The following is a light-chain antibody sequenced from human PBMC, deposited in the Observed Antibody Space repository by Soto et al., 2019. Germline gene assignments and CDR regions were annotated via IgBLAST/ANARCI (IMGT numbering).Light chain of an antibody. J-gene: IGLJ7*01. CDR1: SSDIGGYNF. CDR3: SSYSSSSPYAV. CDR2: GVS. V-gene: IGLV2-14*03. Sequence: QSALTQPASVSGSPGQSITISCTGTSSDIGGYNFVSWYQQHPGEAPKLLIHGVSNRPSGVSHRFSGSKSGNTASLTISGLQTEDEADYYRSSYSSSSPYAVFGGGTQLTVL.